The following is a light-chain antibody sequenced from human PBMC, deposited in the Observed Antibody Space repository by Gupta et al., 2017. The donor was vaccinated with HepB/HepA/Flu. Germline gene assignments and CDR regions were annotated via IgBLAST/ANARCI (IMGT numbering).Light chain of an antibody. V-gene: IGKV1-5*03. CDR2: KAS. Sequence: DIQMTQSPSTLSASVGGRVTITCRASLTIDTWMAWYQQKPGKAPRLIIYKASILQSGVPSRFSGSGSGTEFILTISSLQPDDFATYYCQQDKTYPLTFGGGTVVETK. J-gene: IGKJ4*01. CDR1: LTIDTW. CDR3: QQDKTYPLT.